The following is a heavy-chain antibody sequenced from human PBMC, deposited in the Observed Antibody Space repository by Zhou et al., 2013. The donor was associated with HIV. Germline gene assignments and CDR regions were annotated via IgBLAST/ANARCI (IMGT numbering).Heavy chain of an antibody. CDR1: GGTFNIYS. J-gene: IGHJ1*01. D-gene: IGHD2-21*01. Sequence: QVQLVQSGAEVKKPGSSVKVSCKASGGTFNIYSINWVRQAPGQGLEWMGRIIPILGIANYAQKFQGRVTITADKSTGTAYMELSSLRSEDTAVYYCAREAYCGGDCYSGFQHWGQGTLVTVSS. CDR3: AREAYCGGDCYSGFQH. CDR2: IIPILGIA. V-gene: IGHV1-69*04.